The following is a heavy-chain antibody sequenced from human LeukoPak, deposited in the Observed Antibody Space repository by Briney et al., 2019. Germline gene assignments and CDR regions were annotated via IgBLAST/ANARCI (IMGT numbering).Heavy chain of an antibody. D-gene: IGHD3-22*01. Sequence: GASVKVSCKASGGTFSSYAISWVRQAPGQGLEWMGRIIPILGIANYAQKFQGRVTITADKSTSTAYMELSSLRSEDTAVYYCARDLYYYDSSGYYYWGQGTLVTVSS. CDR2: IIPILGIA. CDR1: GGTFSSYA. CDR3: ARDLYYYDSSGYYY. J-gene: IGHJ4*02. V-gene: IGHV1-69*04.